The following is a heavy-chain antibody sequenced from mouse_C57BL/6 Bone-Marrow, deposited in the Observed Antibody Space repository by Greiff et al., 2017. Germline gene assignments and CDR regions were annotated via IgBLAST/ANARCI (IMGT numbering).Heavy chain of an antibody. J-gene: IGHJ1*03. V-gene: IGHV7-1*01. D-gene: IGHD1-1*01. CDR2: SRNKANDYTT. Sequence: DVMLVESGGGLVQSGRSLRLSCATSGFTFSDFYMEWVRQAPGKGLEWIAASRNKANDYTTEYSASVKGRFIVSRDTSQSILYLQMNALRAEDTAIYYCARDGRYYGSSYRYFDVWGTGTTVTVSS. CDR3: ARDGRYYGSSYRYFDV. CDR1: GFTFSDFY.